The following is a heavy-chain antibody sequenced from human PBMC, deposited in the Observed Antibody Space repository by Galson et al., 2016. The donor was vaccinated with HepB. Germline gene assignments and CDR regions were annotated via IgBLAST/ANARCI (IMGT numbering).Heavy chain of an antibody. CDR1: GFTFSSYW. D-gene: IGHD4-23*01. V-gene: IGHV3-74*01. CDR3: ARNPYSGPRYYYGLDV. CDR2: ISTDGSST. Sequence: LRLSCAASGFTFSSYWMHWVRQAPGKGLMWVSRISTDGSSTRYADSVKGRFTISRDNAKNTLYLQMRSLRAEDSAMYFCARNPYSGPRYYYGLDVWGRGTRVTVSS. J-gene: IGHJ6*02.